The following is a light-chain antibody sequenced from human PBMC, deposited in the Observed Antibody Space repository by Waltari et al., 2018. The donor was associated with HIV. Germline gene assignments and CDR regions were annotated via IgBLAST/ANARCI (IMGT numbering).Light chain of an antibody. CDR2: ASS. CDR3: QQYNNWPT. V-gene: IGKV3-15*01. J-gene: IGKJ1*01. Sequence: EIVMTQSPASLSLSPGKTAPLSCRASQPISSNLAWYQSRPGQAPRLLIYASSTRATGVPTRFSGRGSGTDFTLSISGLQSEDVAVYYCQQYNNWPTFGRGTKVELK. CDR1: QPISSN.